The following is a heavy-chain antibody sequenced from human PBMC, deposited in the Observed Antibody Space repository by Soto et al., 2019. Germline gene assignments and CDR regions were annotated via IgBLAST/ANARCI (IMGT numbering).Heavy chain of an antibody. J-gene: IGHJ4*02. V-gene: IGHV1-2*04. D-gene: IGHD2-15*01. Sequence: ASVKVSCKASGYTFTGYYMHWVRQAPGQGLEWMGWINPNSGGTNYAQKFQGWVTMTRDTSTSTAYMELSRLSSDATAVYYCATSRDATSGGLDYLGQGTLVTVSS. CDR2: INPNSGGT. CDR3: ATSRDATSGGLDY. CDR1: GYTFTGYY.